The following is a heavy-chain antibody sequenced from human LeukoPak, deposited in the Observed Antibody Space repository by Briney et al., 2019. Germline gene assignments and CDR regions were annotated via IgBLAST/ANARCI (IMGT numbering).Heavy chain of an antibody. V-gene: IGHV3-11*01. CDR2: ISSSGSNI. CDR1: GFTFSDYY. J-gene: IGHJ4*02. CDR3: AKAPVTSCRGAYCYPFDY. Sequence: GGSLRLSCAASGFTFSDYYMSWIRQAPGKGLEWVSYISSSGSNIYYADSVKGRFTISRDNAKNSLYLQMNSLRAEDAAVYYCAKAPVTSCRGAYCYPFDYWGQGTLVTVSS. D-gene: IGHD2-21*01.